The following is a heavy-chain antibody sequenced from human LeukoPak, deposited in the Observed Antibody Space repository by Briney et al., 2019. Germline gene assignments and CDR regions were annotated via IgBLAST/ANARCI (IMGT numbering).Heavy chain of an antibody. CDR3: ALYCSGGSCYSMGGAFDI. J-gene: IGHJ3*02. D-gene: IGHD2-15*01. CDR1: GSTFSSYW. CDR2: TNSEGTST. Sequence: GGSLRLSCAASGSTFSSYWMHWVRQVPGKGLMWVSRTNSEGTSTRYVDSVKGRFTISRDNSKNTLYLQMNSLRAEDTAAYYCALYCSGGSCYSMGGAFDIWGQGTVVTVSS. V-gene: IGHV3-74*01.